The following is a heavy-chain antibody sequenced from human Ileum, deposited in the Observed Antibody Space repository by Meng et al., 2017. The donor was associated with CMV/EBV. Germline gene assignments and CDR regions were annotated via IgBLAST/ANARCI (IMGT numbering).Heavy chain of an antibody. CDR1: GFTFSSYA. CDR3: ANIRRSPGFGGY. V-gene: IGHV3-23*01. CDR2: ISGSGGST. D-gene: IGHD2-15*01. Sequence: GESLKISCAASGFTFSSYAMRWVRQAPGKGLEWVSAISGSGGSTYYADSVKGRFTISRDNSKNTLYLQMNSLRAEDTAVYYCANIRRSPGFGGYWGQGTLVTVSS. J-gene: IGHJ4*02.